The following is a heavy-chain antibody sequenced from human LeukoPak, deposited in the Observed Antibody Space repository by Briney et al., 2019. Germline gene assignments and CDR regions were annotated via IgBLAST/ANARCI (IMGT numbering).Heavy chain of an antibody. CDR3: ARDRMFEYCSSTSCYGLDY. CDR1: GGTFSSYA. Sequence: GASVKVSCKASGGTFSSYAISWVRQAPGQGLEWMGRIIPIFGTANYAQKFQGRVTITTDESTSTAYMELSSLRSEDTAVYYCARDRMFEYCSSTSCYGLDYWGQGTLVTVSS. J-gene: IGHJ4*02. D-gene: IGHD2-2*01. V-gene: IGHV1-69*05. CDR2: IIPIFGTA.